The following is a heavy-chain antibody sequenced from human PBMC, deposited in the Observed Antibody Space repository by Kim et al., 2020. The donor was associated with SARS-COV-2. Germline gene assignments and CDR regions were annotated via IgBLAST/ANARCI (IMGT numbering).Heavy chain of an antibody. V-gene: IGHV4-59*01. Sequence: SLKSRVTISVDTSKNQFSLKLSSVTAADTAVYYCARVHGWGVLARNWFDPWGQGTLVTVSS. D-gene: IGHD6-19*01. J-gene: IGHJ5*02. CDR3: ARVHGWGVLARNWFDP.